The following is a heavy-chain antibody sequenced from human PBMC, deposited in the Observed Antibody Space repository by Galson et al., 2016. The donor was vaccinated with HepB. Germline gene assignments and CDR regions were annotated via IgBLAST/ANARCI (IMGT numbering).Heavy chain of an antibody. J-gene: IGHJ4*02. CDR3: ARDWTMVQEVIITLLDY. CDR1: GYGFSDYG. Sequence: SVKVSCKASGYGFSDYGITWVRQAPGQGLEWMGWISPYNGNTNYAQKFQGRVTMTTDTSTSTAYMELRSLRSDDTAVYYCARDWTMVQEVIITLLDYWGQGTLVTVSS. D-gene: IGHD3-10*01. V-gene: IGHV1-18*04. CDR2: ISPYNGNT.